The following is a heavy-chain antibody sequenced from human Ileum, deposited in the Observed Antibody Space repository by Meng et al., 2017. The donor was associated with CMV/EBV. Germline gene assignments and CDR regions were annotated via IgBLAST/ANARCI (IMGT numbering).Heavy chain of an antibody. D-gene: IGHD3-22*01. CDR1: GDSISNYY. Sequence: QVQLPDSGPGLVRPSETLSLTCTVSGDSISNYYWSWIRQPAGKKLEWIGRISSSGNTNYTPSLKSRVIMSLDTSNNQFFLKLTSVTAADTALYYCARGESRGYYYFDYWGQGILVTVSS. CDR3: ARGESRGYYYFDY. J-gene: IGHJ4*02. CDR2: ISSSGNT. V-gene: IGHV4-4*07.